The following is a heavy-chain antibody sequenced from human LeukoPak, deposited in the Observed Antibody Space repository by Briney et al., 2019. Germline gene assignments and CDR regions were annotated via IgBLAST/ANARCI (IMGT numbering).Heavy chain of an antibody. Sequence: ASVKVSCKASGYTLTGYYMHWVRQAPGQGLEWMGWINPNSGGTNYAQKFQGRVTMTRDTSISTAYMELSRLRSDDTAVYYCATMRERWLQCCFDYWGQGTLVTVSS. CDR3: ATMRERWLQCCFDY. CDR1: GYTLTGYY. D-gene: IGHD5-24*01. CDR2: INPNSGGT. V-gene: IGHV1-2*02. J-gene: IGHJ4*02.